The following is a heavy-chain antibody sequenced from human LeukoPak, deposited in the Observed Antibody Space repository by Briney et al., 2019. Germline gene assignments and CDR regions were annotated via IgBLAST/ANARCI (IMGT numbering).Heavy chain of an antibody. J-gene: IGHJ4*02. CDR1: GGSISSGGYS. D-gene: IGHD3-3*01. V-gene: IGHV4-30-2*01. CDR2: IYHSGST. CDR3: ARGGRSAGYYDFWSGYYGYYFDY. Sequence: SETLSLTCAVSGGSISSGGYSWSWIRQPPGKGLEWIGYIYHSGSTYYNPSLKSRVTISVDRSKNQFSLKLSSVTAADTAVYYCARGGRSAGYYDFWSGYYGYYFDYWGQGTRVTVSS.